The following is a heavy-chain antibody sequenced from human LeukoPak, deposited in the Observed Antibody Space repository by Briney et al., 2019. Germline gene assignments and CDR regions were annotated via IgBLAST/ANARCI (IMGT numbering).Heavy chain of an antibody. CDR2: IYSGGST. J-gene: IGHJ4*02. CDR3: ARGYHTPTPYVY. V-gene: IGHV3-66*01. D-gene: IGHD3-10*02. Sequence: GGSLRLSCAASGFTVSSNYMSWVRQAPGKGLEWVSVIYSGGSTYYADSVKGRFTISRDNSKNTLYPQMNSLRAEDTAVYYCARGYHTPTPYVYWGQGTLVTVSS. CDR1: GFTVSSNY.